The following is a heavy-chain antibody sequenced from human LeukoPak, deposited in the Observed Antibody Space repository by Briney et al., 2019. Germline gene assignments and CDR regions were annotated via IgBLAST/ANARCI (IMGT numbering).Heavy chain of an antibody. Sequence: PSETLSLTXTVSGGSISSYYWSWIRQTPGKGLEWIGYIYYSGSTNYNPSLKSRVTISIDTSKNQFSLKLSSVTAADTAVYYCASRYYDFWSGYYIDNYYYYMDVWGKGTTVTVSS. CDR3: ASRYYDFWSGYYIDNYYYYMDV. J-gene: IGHJ6*03. CDR2: IYYSGST. V-gene: IGHV4-59*01. D-gene: IGHD3-3*01. CDR1: GGSISSYY.